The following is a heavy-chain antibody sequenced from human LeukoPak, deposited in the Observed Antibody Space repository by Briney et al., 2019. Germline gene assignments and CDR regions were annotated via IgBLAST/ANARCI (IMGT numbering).Heavy chain of an antibody. J-gene: IGHJ4*02. CDR3: GKAFPPLRVAAAGDY. CDR1: GFTFSDCD. Sequence: GESLRLSCTASGFTFSDCDMNWFRQAPGKGLQWVSSISYMGDHRYYADSAKGRFTISRDNAKNSLYLQMDNLRADDTAVYYCGKAFPPLRVAAAGDYWGQGTLVTVSS. D-gene: IGHD6-25*01. V-gene: IGHV3-21*06. CDR2: ISYMGDHR.